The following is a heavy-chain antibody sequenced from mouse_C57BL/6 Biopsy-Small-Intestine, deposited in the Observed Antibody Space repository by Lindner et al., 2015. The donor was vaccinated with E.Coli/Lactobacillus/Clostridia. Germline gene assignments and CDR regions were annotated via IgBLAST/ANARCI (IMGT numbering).Heavy chain of an antibody. CDR3: ARDSDDGYFYYGMDY. J-gene: IGHJ4*01. CDR1: GFTFSNYG. D-gene: IGHD2-3*01. Sequence: EVQLQESGGGLVKPGGSLKLSCAASGFTFSNYGMHWVRQAPEKGLEWVAYISSGSSTIYHADTVKGRFTISRDNAKNTLFLQMTSLRSEDTAMYYCARDSDDGYFYYGMDYWGQGNSVTVSS. CDR2: ISSGSSTI. V-gene: IGHV5-17*01.